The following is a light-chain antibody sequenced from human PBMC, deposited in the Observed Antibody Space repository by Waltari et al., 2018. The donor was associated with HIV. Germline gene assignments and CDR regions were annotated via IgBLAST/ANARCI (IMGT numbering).Light chain of an antibody. CDR2: EGS. V-gene: IGLV2-23*01. Sequence: QSALTQPASVSGSPGQSITISCTGTSSDVGSYNLVSWYQQHPGKAPKLMIYEGSKRPSGVSNRFSGSKSGNTASLTISGLQAEDEADYYCATWGDSLSGPVVFGGGTKVTVL. CDR1: SSDVGSYNL. CDR3: ATWGDSLSGPVV. J-gene: IGLJ2*01.